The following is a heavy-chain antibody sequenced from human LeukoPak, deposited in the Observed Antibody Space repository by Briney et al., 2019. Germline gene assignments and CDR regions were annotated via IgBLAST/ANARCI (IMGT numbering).Heavy chain of an antibody. Sequence: GESLKISCEGSGYSFSSQWIGWVRQLPGKGLEWMVIIYPGDSDTRYSPSFQGQVTISADKSISTAYLQWSTLKASDTAMYYCARVDIVGVTGAFDIWGQGTMVTVSS. CDR1: GYSFSSQW. J-gene: IGHJ3*02. D-gene: IGHD1-26*01. CDR3: ARVDIVGVTGAFDI. CDR2: IYPGDSDT. V-gene: IGHV5-51*01.